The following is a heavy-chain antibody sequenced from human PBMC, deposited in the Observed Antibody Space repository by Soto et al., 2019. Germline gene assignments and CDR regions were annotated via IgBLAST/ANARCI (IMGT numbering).Heavy chain of an antibody. CDR3: ARGGAPFSESER. CDR2: INKDGSHA. D-gene: IGHD3-3*01. CDR1: GFTFGNYW. V-gene: IGHV3-7*01. Sequence: EVQLVESGGGLVQPGGSLRLSCAASGFTFGNYWMTWVRQAPGKGLEWLVNINKDGSHAYHVDSVRGRFTISRDTAKSSLFLEMNSLRVEDTAVYFCARGGAPFSESERWGQGTLVTVSS. J-gene: IGHJ4*02.